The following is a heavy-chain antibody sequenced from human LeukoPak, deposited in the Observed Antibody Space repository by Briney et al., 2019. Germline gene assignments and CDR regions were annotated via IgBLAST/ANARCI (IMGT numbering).Heavy chain of an antibody. V-gene: IGHV4-4*02. CDR1: GGSISSSNW. J-gene: IGHJ4*02. D-gene: IGHD6-19*01. CDR3: ATRGYSSGWYFDY. CDR2: IYHSGST. Sequence: SGTLSLTCAVSGGSISSSNWWSWVRQPPGKGLEWIGEIYHSGSTNYNPSLKSRVTISVGKSKNQFSLKLSSVTAADTAVYYCATRGYSSGWYFDYWGQGTLVTVSS.